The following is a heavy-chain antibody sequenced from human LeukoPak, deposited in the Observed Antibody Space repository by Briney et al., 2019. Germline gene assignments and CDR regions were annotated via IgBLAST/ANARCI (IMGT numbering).Heavy chain of an antibody. CDR1: GFTFSSYS. Sequence: GGSLRLSCAASGFTFSSYSMNWVRQAPGKGLEWVSSISSSSSYIYYADSVKGRFTISRDNAKNSLYLQMNSPRAEDTAVYYCASGIWSGYPYFDYWGQGTLVTVSS. D-gene: IGHD3-3*01. CDR2: ISSSSSYI. V-gene: IGHV3-21*01. J-gene: IGHJ4*02. CDR3: ASGIWSGYPYFDY.